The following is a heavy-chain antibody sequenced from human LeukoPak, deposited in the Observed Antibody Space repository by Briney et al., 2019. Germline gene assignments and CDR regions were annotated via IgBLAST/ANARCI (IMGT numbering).Heavy chain of an antibody. CDR2: IIPILGIA. CDR3: ARWKVGATNWFDP. V-gene: IGHV1-69*04. CDR1: GGTFSSYA. J-gene: IGHJ5*02. Sequence: GASVKVSCKASGGTFSSYAISWVRQAPGQGLEWMGRIIPILGIANYAQKFQGRVTITADKSTSTAYMELSSLRSEDTAVYYCARWKVGATNWFDPWGQGTLVTVSS. D-gene: IGHD1-26*01.